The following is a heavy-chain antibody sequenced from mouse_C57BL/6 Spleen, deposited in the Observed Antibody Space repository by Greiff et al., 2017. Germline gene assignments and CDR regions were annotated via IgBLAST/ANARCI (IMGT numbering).Heavy chain of an antibody. Sequence: DVHLVESGGGLVKPGGSLKLSCAASGFTFSDYGMHWVRQAPEKGLEWVAYISSGSSTIYYADTVKGRFTISRDNAKNTLFLQMTSLRSEDTAMYYCARRNYGSEGFDYWGQGPTLTVSS. D-gene: IGHD1-1*01. CDR3: ARRNYGSEGFDY. CDR2: ISSGSSTI. V-gene: IGHV5-17*01. CDR1: GFTFSDYG. J-gene: IGHJ2*01.